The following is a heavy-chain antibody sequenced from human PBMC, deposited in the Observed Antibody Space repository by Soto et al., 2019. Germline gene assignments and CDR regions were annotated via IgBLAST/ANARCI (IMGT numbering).Heavy chain of an antibody. Sequence: SESLSLTCAVSASSIVSGYYLWGRRHAPGEVLGWIGNIYHSGSTYYNPSLKGRVTISANTSKHQFSLKLSSVTAADAAVYYCARVGPVGFDYWGQGTLVTVSS. CDR1: ASSIVSGYY. D-gene: IGHD1-26*01. CDR3: ARVGPVGFDY. J-gene: IGHJ4*02. V-gene: IGHV4-38-2*01. CDR2: IYHSGST.